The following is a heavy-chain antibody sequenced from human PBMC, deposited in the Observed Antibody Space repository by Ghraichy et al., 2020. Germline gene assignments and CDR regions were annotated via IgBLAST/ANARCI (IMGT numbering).Heavy chain of an antibody. D-gene: IGHD3-22*01. Sequence: ASVKVSCKASGYTFTSYGISWVRQAPGQGLEWMGWISAYNGNTNYAQKLQGRVTMTTDTSTSTAYMELRSLRSDDPAVYYCARFALSHMIVVVMGYYGMDVWGQGTTVTVSS. CDR3: ARFALSHMIVVVMGYYGMDV. V-gene: IGHV1-18*01. CDR2: ISAYNGNT. CDR1: GYTFTSYG. J-gene: IGHJ6*02.